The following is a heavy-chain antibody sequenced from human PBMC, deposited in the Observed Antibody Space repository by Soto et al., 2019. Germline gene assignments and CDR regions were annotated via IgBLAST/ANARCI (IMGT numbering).Heavy chain of an antibody. CDR1: GFTFGSHA. D-gene: IGHD1-26*01. CDR3: AKSGAWELRGGAFDI. V-gene: IGHV3-23*01. CDR2: ISGSGGST. J-gene: IGHJ3*02. Sequence: GGSLRLSCAASGFTFGSHAMSWVRQAPGKGLEWVSAISGSGGSTNYADSVKGRFTISRDNSKNTLYLQMNSLRAEDTAVYYCAKSGAWELRGGAFDIWGQGTMVTVSS.